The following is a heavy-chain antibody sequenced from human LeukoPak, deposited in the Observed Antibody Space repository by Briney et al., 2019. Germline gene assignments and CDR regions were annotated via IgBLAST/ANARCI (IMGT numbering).Heavy chain of an antibody. CDR2: INPSGGST. D-gene: IGHD6-19*01. CDR3: ARGSSGWPPLPPIDY. J-gene: IGHJ4*02. CDR1: GYTFTRYY. Sequence: ASVQVSCTASGYTFTRYYMHWVGQAAGPGGDWMGIINPSGGSTSYAQKFQGRVTMTRDTSTSTVYMELSSLRSEDTAVYYCARGSSGWPPLPPIDYWGQGTLVTVSS. V-gene: IGHV1-46*01.